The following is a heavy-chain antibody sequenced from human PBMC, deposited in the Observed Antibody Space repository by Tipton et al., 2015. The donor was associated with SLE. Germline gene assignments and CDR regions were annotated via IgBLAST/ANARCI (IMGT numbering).Heavy chain of an antibody. CDR3: ARGMVTWRGAILGVDV. V-gene: IGHV4-38-2*02. CDR1: GFSVRSGYL. D-gene: IGHD2-21*02. J-gene: IGHJ6*02. CDR2: IYHSGST. Sequence: TLSLTCSVSGFSVRSGYLWGWIRQSPGKGLEWIGSIYHSGSTNYNPSLKSRVTISIDTSRNQFSLKMTSVTAADTAVYYCARGMVTWRGAILGVDVWGHGTTVNVSS.